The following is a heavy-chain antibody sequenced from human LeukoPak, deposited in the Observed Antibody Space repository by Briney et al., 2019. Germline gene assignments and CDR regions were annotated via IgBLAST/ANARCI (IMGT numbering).Heavy chain of an antibody. CDR1: GFTFSSYA. CDR2: ISGSGGST. D-gene: IGHD3-9*01. Sequence: PGGSLRLSCAASGFTFSSYAMGWVRQAPGKGLEWVLAISGSGGSTYYADSVKGRFTISRDNSKNTLYLQMNSLRAEDTAVYYCASRDDILTGYVDYWGQGTLVTVSS. V-gene: IGHV3-23*01. CDR3: ASRDDILTGYVDY. J-gene: IGHJ4*02.